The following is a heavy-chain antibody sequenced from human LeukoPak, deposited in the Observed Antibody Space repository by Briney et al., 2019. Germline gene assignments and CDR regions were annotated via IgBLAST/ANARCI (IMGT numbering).Heavy chain of an antibody. CDR1: GFTFSTYA. V-gene: IGHV3-23*01. Sequence: AGGSLRLSCAASGFTFSTYAMSWVRQAPGKGLEWVSGISNSGGSTNYADSVKGRFTISRDNSKNTLYLQMNSLRAEDTAVYYCAKVKEYYYYGMDVWGQGTTVTVSS. CDR3: AKVKEYYYYGMDV. J-gene: IGHJ6*02. CDR2: ISNSGGST.